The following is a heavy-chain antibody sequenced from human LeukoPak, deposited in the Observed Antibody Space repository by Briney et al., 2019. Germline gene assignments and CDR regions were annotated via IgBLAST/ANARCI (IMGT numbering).Heavy chain of an antibody. D-gene: IGHD3-22*01. V-gene: IGHV1-18*01. CDR3: ARSYDSSGYYHPHFDY. Sequence: GASVKVSCKASGYTFTSYGISWVRQAPGQGLEWMGWISAYNGNTNYAQKLQGRVTMTTDTSTSTAYMELRSLRSDDTAVHYCARSYDSSGYYHPHFDYWGQGTLVTVSS. CDR2: ISAYNGNT. CDR1: GYTFTSYG. J-gene: IGHJ4*02.